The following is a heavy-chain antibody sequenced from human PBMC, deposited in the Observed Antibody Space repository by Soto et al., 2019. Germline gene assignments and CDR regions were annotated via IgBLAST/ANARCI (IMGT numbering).Heavy chain of an antibody. Sequence: PSETLSLTCTVSGGSISSSSYYWGWIRQPPGKGLEWIGSIYYSGSTYYNPSLKSRVTISVDTSKNQFSLKLSSVTAEDTAVYYCARDRIPTGMDVWGQGTTVTVSS. CDR1: GGSISSSSYY. V-gene: IGHV4-39*02. CDR3: ARDRIPTGMDV. CDR2: IYYSGST. J-gene: IGHJ6*02.